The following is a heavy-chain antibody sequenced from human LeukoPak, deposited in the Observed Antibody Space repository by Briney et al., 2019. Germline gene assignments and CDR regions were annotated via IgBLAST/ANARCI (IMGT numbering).Heavy chain of an antibody. Sequence: SETLSLTCTVSGGSISSYYWSWIRQPPGKGLEWIGYIYYSGSTNYNPSLKSRVTISVDTSKNQFSLKLSSVTAADTAVYYCARRAAAGTSDYYYGMDVWGQGTTVTVSS. CDR2: IYYSGST. CDR1: GGSISSYY. CDR3: ARRAAAGTSDYYYGMDV. D-gene: IGHD6-13*01. J-gene: IGHJ6*02. V-gene: IGHV4-59*08.